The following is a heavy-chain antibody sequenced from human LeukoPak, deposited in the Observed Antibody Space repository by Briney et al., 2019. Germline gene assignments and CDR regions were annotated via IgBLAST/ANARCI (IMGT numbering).Heavy chain of an antibody. CDR3: ARKLKYSSSSSYFDY. Sequence: GGSLRLSCAASGFTFSSYAMSWVRQAPGKGLEWVSAISGSGGSTYYADSVKGRFTISRDNSKNTLYLQMNSLSTEDTAVYYCARKLKYSSSSSYFDYWGQGTLVTVSS. D-gene: IGHD6-6*01. CDR2: ISGSGGST. V-gene: IGHV3-23*01. CDR1: GFTFSSYA. J-gene: IGHJ4*02.